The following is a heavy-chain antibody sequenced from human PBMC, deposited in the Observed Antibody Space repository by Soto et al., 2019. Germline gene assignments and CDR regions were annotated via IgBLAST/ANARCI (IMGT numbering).Heavy chain of an antibody. CDR2: IYYSGST. V-gene: IGHV4-59*08. J-gene: IGHJ4*02. CDR1: GGSISSYG. D-gene: IGHD3-3*01. CDR3: ARGGWRQIDY. Sequence: TSETLSLTCTVSGGSISSYGWSWIRQPPGKGLEWIGYIYYSGSTNYNPSLKSRVTISVDTSKNQFSLKLSSVTAADTAVYYCARGGWRQIDYWGQGTLVTVSS.